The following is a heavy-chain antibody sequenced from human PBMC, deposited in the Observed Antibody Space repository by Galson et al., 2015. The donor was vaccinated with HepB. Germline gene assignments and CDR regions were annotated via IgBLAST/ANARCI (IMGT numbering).Heavy chain of an antibody. Sequence: SLRLSCAVSGYTFSSSSMNWVRQAPGKGLEWVSYISSTSTTIYYADSVKGRFTISRDNAKSSLYLQMNSLRAEDTAVYYCARSDFGRGHWYFDLWGRGTLVTVSS. V-gene: IGHV3-48*01. J-gene: IGHJ2*01. D-gene: IGHD3-10*01. CDR3: ARSDFGRGHWYFDL. CDR2: ISSTSTTI. CDR1: GYTFSSSS.